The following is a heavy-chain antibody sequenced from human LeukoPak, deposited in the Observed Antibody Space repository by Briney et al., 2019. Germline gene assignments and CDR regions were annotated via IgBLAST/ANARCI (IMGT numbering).Heavy chain of an antibody. Sequence: ASVKVSCKASGYSFTGDYLHWVRQAPGQGLEWMGWINPNSGGTNYAQKFQGRVTMTRDTSISTAYMELSRLRSDDTAVYYCARTFRYYDSSGYYNNWGQGTLVTVSS. J-gene: IGHJ4*02. D-gene: IGHD3-22*01. CDR2: INPNSGGT. V-gene: IGHV1-2*02. CDR1: GYSFTGDY. CDR3: ARTFRYYDSSGYYNN.